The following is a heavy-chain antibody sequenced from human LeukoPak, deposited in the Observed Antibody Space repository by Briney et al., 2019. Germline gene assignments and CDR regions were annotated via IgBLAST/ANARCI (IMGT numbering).Heavy chain of an antibody. CDR2: INHSGST. J-gene: IGHJ6*02. CDR1: GGSFSAYY. Sequence: SETLSLTCAVYGGSFSAYYWSWIRQPPGKGLEWIGEINHSGSTNYNPSLKSRVTMSVDTSKNQFSLKLSSVTAADTAVYYCARDGGFLEWLSAYYYGMDVWGQGTTVTVSS. CDR3: ARDGGFLEWLSAYYYGMDV. V-gene: IGHV4-34*01. D-gene: IGHD3-3*01.